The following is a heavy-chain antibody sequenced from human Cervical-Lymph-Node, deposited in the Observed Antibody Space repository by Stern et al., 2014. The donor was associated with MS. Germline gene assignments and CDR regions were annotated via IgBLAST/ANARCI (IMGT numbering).Heavy chain of an antibody. CDR2: INGDGSTI. D-gene: IGHD5-18*01. CDR3: ARGHGYN. J-gene: IGHJ4*02. V-gene: IGHV3-74*02. Sequence: EVQLEESGGGLVQPGESLRLSCAASGFIFSNPGIHWVRPVPGKGLVWVSRINGDGSTINYADSVKGRFTISRDNAKNTLFLQMDSLRAEDTAVYYCARGHGYNWGLGTLVTVSS. CDR1: GFIFSNPG.